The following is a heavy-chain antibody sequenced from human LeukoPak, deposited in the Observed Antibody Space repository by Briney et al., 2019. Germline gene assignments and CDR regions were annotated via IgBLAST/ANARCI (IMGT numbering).Heavy chain of an antibody. CDR1: GFTFSSYA. D-gene: IGHD6-13*01. CDR3: AGLYSSSWYTASPTFDY. Sequence: GGSLRLSCAASGFTFSSYAMSWVRQAPGKGLEWVSAISGSGGSTYYADSVKGRFTISRDNSKNTLYLQMNSLRAEDTAVYYCAGLYSSSWYTASPTFDYWGQGTLVTVSS. V-gene: IGHV3-23*01. CDR2: ISGSGGST. J-gene: IGHJ4*02.